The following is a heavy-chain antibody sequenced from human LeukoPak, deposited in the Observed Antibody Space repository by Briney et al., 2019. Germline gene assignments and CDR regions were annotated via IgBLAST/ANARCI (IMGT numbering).Heavy chain of an antibody. D-gene: IGHD3-10*01. CDR1: GFTFNTYS. CDR3: ARRLLWFGESPYYFDY. Sequence: GGSLRLSCAASGFTFNTYSMNWVRQAPGKGLEWVSYISSSSSTIYYADSVKGRFTISRDNAKNSLYLQMNSLRAEDTAVYYCARRLLWFGESPYYFDYWGQGTLVTVSS. CDR2: ISSSSSTI. J-gene: IGHJ4*02. V-gene: IGHV3-48*01.